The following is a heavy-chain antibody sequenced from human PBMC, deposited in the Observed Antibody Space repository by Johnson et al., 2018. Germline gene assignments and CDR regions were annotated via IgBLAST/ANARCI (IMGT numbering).Heavy chain of an antibody. CDR2: IYTSGST. CDR1: GGSISSYY. Sequence: QVQLQESGPGLVKPSETLSLTCTVSGGSISSYYWSWIRQPAGKGLEWIGRIYTSGSTNYNHSLKSRVTMSVDTPKNQFSLKLSSVTAADTAVYYLANTGYSTYLAYFQHWGQGTLVTVSS. J-gene: IGHJ1*01. D-gene: IGHD4-11*01. V-gene: IGHV4-4*07. CDR3: ANTGYSTYLAYFQH.